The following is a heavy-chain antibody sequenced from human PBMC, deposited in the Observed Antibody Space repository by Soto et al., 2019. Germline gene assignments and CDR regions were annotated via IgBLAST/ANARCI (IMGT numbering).Heavy chain of an antibody. Sequence: LRLSCAASGFTFSSYGMHWVRQAPGKGLEWVAVISYDGSNKYYADSVKGRFTIPRDNSKNTLYLQMNSLRAEDTAVYYCAKDPGYSSGTFDYWGQGTLVTVSS. CDR3: AKDPGYSSGTFDY. D-gene: IGHD6-19*01. J-gene: IGHJ4*02. V-gene: IGHV3-30*18. CDR1: GFTFSSYG. CDR2: ISYDGSNK.